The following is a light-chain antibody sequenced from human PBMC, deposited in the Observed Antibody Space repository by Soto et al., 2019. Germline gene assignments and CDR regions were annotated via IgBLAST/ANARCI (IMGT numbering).Light chain of an antibody. Sequence: AIRMTQSPSSLSASTGDRVTISCRASQGISSYLSWYQKKPGKAPKLLIYDASSLEGGVPSRFSGSGSGTEFTLTISSLQPDDFATYYCQQYNSYSRTFGQGTKV. CDR1: QGISSY. CDR3: QQYNSYSRT. V-gene: IGKV1-8*01. J-gene: IGKJ1*01. CDR2: DAS.